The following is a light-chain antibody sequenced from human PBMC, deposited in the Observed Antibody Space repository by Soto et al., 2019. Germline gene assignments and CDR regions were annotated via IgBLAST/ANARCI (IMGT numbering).Light chain of an antibody. CDR3: SSYAGSNNVR. CDR2: EVT. CDR1: SSDVGGNNY. Sequence: QSALTHPPSASGSPGQSVAISCTGTSSDVGGNNYVSWYQQHPGQAPKLMVYEVTKRPSGVPDRFSGSKSGNTASLTVSGLQAEDEADYYCSSYAGSNNVRFGGGTKVTVL. J-gene: IGLJ2*01. V-gene: IGLV2-8*01.